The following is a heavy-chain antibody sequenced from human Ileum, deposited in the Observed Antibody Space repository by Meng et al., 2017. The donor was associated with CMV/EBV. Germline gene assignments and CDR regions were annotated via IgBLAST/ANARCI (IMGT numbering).Heavy chain of an antibody. CDR2: IYDGGNT. D-gene: IGHD7-27*01. J-gene: IGHJ4*02. Sequence: GSRKLSVADFGAYVKHVVLRGVGQGPGKGVEWDSKIYDGGNTNNADSVKGRFIISRNNSKNTLYLQMNSLRADDTAVYYCASPQLGVTKESDYWGQGTLVTVSS. CDR3: ASPQLGVTKESDY. CDR1: GAYVKHVV. V-gene: IGHV3-66*01.